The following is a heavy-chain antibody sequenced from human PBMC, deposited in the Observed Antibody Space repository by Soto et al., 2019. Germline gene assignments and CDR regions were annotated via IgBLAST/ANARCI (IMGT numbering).Heavy chain of an antibody. CDR1: GGSFSGYY. Sequence: QVQLQQWGAGLLKPSETLSLTCAVYGGSFSGYYWSWIRQPPGKGLEWIGEINHSGSTNYNPSLKSRVTISVDTSKNRFSLKLSSVTAADTAVYYCARESAAGTDYWGQGTLVTVSS. CDR3: ARESAAGTDY. J-gene: IGHJ4*02. D-gene: IGHD6-13*01. CDR2: INHSGST. V-gene: IGHV4-34*01.